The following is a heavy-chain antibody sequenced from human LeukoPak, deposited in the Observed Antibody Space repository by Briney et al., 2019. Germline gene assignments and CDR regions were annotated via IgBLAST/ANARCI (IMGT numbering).Heavy chain of an antibody. CDR3: ARGRQDVTMIVVVMTAVSYYLDV. V-gene: IGHV4-34*01. J-gene: IGHJ6*03. Sequence: SETLSLTCAVYGGSFSGYYWTWIRQTPEKGLEWIGEMNPSGSTNYNPSLKSRVTISVDTSKNQFSLELSSVTAADTAVYYCARGRQDVTMIVVVMTAVSYYLDVWGKGTTVTVSS. CDR2: MNPSGST. D-gene: IGHD3-22*01. CDR1: GGSFSGYY.